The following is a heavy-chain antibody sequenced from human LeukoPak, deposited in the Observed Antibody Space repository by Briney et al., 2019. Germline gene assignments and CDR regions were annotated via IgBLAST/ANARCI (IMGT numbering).Heavy chain of an antibody. CDR2: ISSSSTTI. Sequence: GGSLRLSCAASGFTFSSYSMNWVRQAPGKGLEWVSYISSSSTTIYYADSVKGRFTISRDNAKNSLYLQMNSLRAEDTAVYYCARDSSSSWYIGEYFQHWGQGTLVTVSS. V-gene: IGHV3-48*01. CDR1: GFTFSSYS. J-gene: IGHJ1*01. CDR3: ARDSSSSWYIGEYFQH. D-gene: IGHD6-13*01.